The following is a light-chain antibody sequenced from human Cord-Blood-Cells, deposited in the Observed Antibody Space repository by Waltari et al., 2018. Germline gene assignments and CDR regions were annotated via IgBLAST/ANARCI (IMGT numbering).Light chain of an antibody. V-gene: IGKV3-11*01. CDR1: QSVSSY. Sequence: ELVLTQSPATLSLSPGERATLSCRASQSVSSYLAGYHQKPGQAPRLLIYDASNRATGIPARFSGSGAGTDFTLTSSSLEPEDFAVYYCQQRSNWPPNTFGQGTRLEIK. CDR2: DAS. J-gene: IGKJ5*01. CDR3: QQRSNWPPNT.